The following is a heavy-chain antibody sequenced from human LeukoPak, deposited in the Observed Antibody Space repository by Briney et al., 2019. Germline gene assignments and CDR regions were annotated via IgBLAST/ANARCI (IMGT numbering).Heavy chain of an antibody. CDR1: GFTFSPYA. D-gene: IGHD2-15*01. Sequence: PGGSLRLSCAASGFTFSPYAMSWVRQPPGRGWEGVSAISGSGGRTYYADSVKGRFTISRDNSKNTLYLQMNSLRAEDTAVYYCAKGRYCSGGSCQGGVFDYWGQGTLVTVSS. CDR2: ISGSGGRT. V-gene: IGHV3-23*01. CDR3: AKGRYCSGGSCQGGVFDY. J-gene: IGHJ4*02.